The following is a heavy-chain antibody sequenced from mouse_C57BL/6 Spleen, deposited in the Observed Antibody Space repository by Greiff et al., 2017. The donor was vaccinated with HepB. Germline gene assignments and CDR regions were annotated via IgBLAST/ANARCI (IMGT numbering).Heavy chain of an antibody. CDR3: GYGNYDAMDY. J-gene: IGHJ4*01. D-gene: IGHD2-10*02. V-gene: IGHV1-52*01. CDR2: IDPSDSET. Sequence: QVQLQQSGAELVRPGSSVKLSCKASGYTFTSYWMHWVKQRPIQGLEWIGNIDPSDSETHYNQKFKDKATLTVDKSSSTAYMQLSSLTSEDSAVYYCGYGNYDAMDYWGQGTSVTVSS. CDR1: GYTFTSYW.